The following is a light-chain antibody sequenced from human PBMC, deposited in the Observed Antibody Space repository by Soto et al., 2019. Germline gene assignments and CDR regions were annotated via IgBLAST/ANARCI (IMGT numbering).Light chain of an antibody. CDR2: EVS. CDR3: SSYTSTTPWV. J-gene: IGLJ3*02. Sequence: QSALTQPASVSGSPGQSITISCTGTSSDVGGYRYVSWYQQHPGKAPKLMIYEVSYRPSGVSNRFSGSKSGNTTSLTFSGLQAEDEADYYCSSYTSTTPWVFGGGTKLTVL. V-gene: IGLV2-14*01. CDR1: SSDVGGYRY.